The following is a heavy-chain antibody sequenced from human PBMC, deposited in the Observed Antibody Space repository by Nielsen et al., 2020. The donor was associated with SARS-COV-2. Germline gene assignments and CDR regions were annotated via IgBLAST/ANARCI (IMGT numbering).Heavy chain of an antibody. V-gene: IGHV3-9*01. J-gene: IGHJ4*02. CDR2: ISWNSGSI. CDR1: GFTFDDYA. CDR3: ASSLLWFGDPPRY. D-gene: IGHD3-10*01. Sequence: SLKISCAASGFTFDDYAMHWVRQAPGKGLEWVSGISWNSGSIGYADSVKGRFTISRDNAKNSLYLQMNSLRAEDTALYYCASSLLWFGDPPRYWGQGTLVTVSS.